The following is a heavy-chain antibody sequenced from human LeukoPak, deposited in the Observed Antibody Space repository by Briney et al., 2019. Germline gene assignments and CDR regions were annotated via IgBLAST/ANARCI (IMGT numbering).Heavy chain of an antibody. D-gene: IGHD3-10*01. Sequence: SETLSLTCAVSGGSISSNNWWSWVRPPPGKGLEWIGEIYHSGSTDYNPSFESRVTISVDKSKNQFSLKLSSVTAADTAVYYCARGFYGSGSYSSPGFHAFDVWGQGTMVTVSS. CDR3: ARGFYGSGSYSSPGFHAFDV. CDR1: GGSISSNNW. J-gene: IGHJ3*01. CDR2: IYHSGST. V-gene: IGHV4-4*02.